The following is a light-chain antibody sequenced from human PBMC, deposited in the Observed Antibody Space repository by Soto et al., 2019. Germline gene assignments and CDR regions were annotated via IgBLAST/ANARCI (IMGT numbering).Light chain of an antibody. Sequence: DIQMTQSPSSLSASVGDRVTITCRASQDITISLAWFQQRPGSAPRALIYAASNLQPGVPSKVSGSGSGTHFTLTINNLQPEDFGTYYCQQYNTYPHTFGQGTNLEIK. J-gene: IGKJ2*01. V-gene: IGKV1-16*02. CDR1: QDITIS. CDR2: AAS. CDR3: QQYNTYPHT.